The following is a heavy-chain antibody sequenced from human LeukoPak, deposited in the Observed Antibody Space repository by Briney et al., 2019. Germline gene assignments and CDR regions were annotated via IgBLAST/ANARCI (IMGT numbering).Heavy chain of an antibody. CDR1: GFTSSNAW. J-gene: IGHJ4*02. D-gene: IGHD1-1*01. V-gene: IGHV3-15*01. CDR2: IKTKTDGGTT. CDR3: VTRVKSTGDY. Sequence: PGGSLRLSCAASGFTSSNAWMSWVRQAPGKGLEWVGRIKTKTDGGTTEYAAPVKGRFTISRDDSKNTVYLQMNSLKTEDTALYYCVTRVKSTGDYWGQGTLVTVSS.